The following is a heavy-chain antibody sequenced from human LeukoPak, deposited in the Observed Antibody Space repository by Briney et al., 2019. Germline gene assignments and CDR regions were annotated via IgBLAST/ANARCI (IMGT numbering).Heavy chain of an antibody. CDR1: GYTFTVYY. CDR3: ARDYYDILTGVMDV. D-gene: IGHD3-9*01. J-gene: IGHJ6*04. Sequence: RASVKVSCKASGYTFTVYYMHWVRQAPGQGVEWMGWISAYNGNTKYAQKLQGRVTITTDTSTSTAYMELRSLRSDDTAVYYCARDYYDILTGVMDVWGKGTTVTISS. CDR2: ISAYNGNT. V-gene: IGHV1-18*04.